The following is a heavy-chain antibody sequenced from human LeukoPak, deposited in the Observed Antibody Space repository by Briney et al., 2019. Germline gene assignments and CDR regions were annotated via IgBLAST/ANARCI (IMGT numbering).Heavy chain of an antibody. Sequence: GGSLRLSCAASGFTVSSNYMSWVRQAPGKGLEWVSVIYSGGSTYYADSVKGRFTISRDNAKNSLYLQMNSLRAEDTAVYYCARDSYYYDSSGYYYGFDYWGQGTLVTVSS. CDR1: GFTVSSNY. CDR2: IYSGGST. D-gene: IGHD3-22*01. J-gene: IGHJ4*02. CDR3: ARDSYYYDSSGYYYGFDY. V-gene: IGHV3-66*01.